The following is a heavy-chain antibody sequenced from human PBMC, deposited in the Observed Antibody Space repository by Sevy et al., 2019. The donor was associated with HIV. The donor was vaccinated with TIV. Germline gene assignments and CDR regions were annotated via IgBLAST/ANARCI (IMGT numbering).Heavy chain of an antibody. D-gene: IGHD1-26*01. CDR2: IYYNGHI. Sequence: SETLSLTCTVSGGSITSLYWNWIRQPPGKGLEWIANIYYNGHINYNPSLKSRVTFSLDTSTNHFSLRLSSVTAADTAMYYCAGENAWGRGYSWGQGTLVTVSS. CDR3: AGENAWGRGYS. V-gene: IGHV4-59*08. J-gene: IGHJ4*02. CDR1: GGSITSLY.